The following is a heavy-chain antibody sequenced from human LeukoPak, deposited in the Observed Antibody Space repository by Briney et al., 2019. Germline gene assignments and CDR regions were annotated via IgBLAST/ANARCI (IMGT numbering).Heavy chain of an antibody. D-gene: IGHD4-11*01. Sequence: ASVKVSCKASGYTFTGYYMHWVRQAPGQGLEWMGWINPNSGGTNYAQKFQGRVTMTRDTSISTAYMELRRLRSDDTAVYYCARDHSNYIPFDYWGQGTLVTVSS. CDR1: GYTFTGYY. J-gene: IGHJ4*02. CDR3: ARDHSNYIPFDY. CDR2: INPNSGGT. V-gene: IGHV1-2*02.